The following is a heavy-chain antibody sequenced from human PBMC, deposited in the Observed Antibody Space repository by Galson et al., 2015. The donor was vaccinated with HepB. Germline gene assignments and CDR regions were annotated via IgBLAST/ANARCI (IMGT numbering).Heavy chain of an antibody. J-gene: IGHJ5*02. CDR2: TYYRSEWYN. D-gene: IGHD5-12*01. V-gene: IGHV6-1*01. CDR3: ARETRGYSGYDPNWFDP. Sequence: CAISGDSVSSNSAGWNWIRQSPSRGLEWLGRTYYRSEWYNDYAVSVKSRITISPDTSKNQFSLQLNSVTPEDTAVYYCARETRGYSGYDPNWFDPWGQGTLVTVSP. CDR1: GDSVSSNSAG.